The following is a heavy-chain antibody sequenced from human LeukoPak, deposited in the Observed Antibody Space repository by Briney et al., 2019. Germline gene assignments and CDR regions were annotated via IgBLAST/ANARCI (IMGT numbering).Heavy chain of an antibody. V-gene: IGHV3-48*03. J-gene: IGHJ4*02. CDR1: GFTFSSYE. Sequence: GGSLRLSCAASGFTFSSYEMNWVRQAPGKGLEWVSYISSSGSTKHYADSVKGRFTVSRDNAKNSLYMQMNSLRAENTAVYYCARDQLDYWGQGTLATVSS. CDR2: ISSSGSTK. CDR3: ARDQLDY.